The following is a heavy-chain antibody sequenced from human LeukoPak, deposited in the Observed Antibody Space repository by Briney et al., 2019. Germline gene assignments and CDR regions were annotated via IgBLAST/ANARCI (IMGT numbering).Heavy chain of an antibody. CDR3: ARDSSGNAYDY. Sequence: SETLSLTCAVYGGSFSGYYWSWIRQPPGKGLEWTGEINHSGSTNYNPSLKSRVTISVDTSKNQFSLKLSSVTAADTAVYYCARDSSGNAYDYWGQGTLVTVSS. CDR1: GGSFSGYY. CDR2: INHSGST. J-gene: IGHJ4*02. V-gene: IGHV4-34*01. D-gene: IGHD3-10*01.